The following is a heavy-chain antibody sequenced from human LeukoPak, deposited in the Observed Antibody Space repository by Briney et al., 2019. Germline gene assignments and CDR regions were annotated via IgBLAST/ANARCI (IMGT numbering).Heavy chain of an antibody. CDR1: GFTVSSNY. D-gene: IGHD6-13*01. CDR2: IYSGGST. J-gene: IGHJ4*02. CDR3: AKSPFYSSSYGYYFDY. V-gene: IGHV3-66*01. Sequence: GSLXLSCAASGFTVSSNYMSWVRQAPGKGLEWVSGIYSGGSTYYADSVKGRFTISRDNSKNTLYLQMNSLRAEDTAVYYCAKSPFYSSSYGYYFDYWGQGTLVTVSS.